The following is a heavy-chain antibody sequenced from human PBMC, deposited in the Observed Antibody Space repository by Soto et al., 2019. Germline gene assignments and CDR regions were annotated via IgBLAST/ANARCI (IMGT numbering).Heavy chain of an antibody. Sequence: GGSLRLSCAASGFTFSSYAMHWVRQAPGTGLEWVAVISYDGSNKYYADSVKGRFAISRDNSKNTRYLQMNIRRAEDTPVYYCARGANPPKRIQGTAFDIWGQGTIVTFS. CDR1: GFTFSSYA. D-gene: IGHD1-1*01. CDR2: ISYDGSNK. V-gene: IGHV3-30*09. CDR3: ARGANPPKRIQGTAFDI. J-gene: IGHJ3*02.